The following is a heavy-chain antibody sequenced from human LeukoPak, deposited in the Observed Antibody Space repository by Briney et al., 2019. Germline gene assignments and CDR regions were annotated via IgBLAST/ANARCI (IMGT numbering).Heavy chain of an antibody. CDR3: AGATRADY. CDR1: GFTLTNYG. J-gene: IGHJ4*02. Sequence: GGSLRLSCAASGFTLTNYGMNWVRQAPGKGLEWVSGVGAGGTGTYYADSVKGRFTISRDNAKNSLYLQMNSLRAEDTAVYYCAGATRADYWGQGTLVTVSS. V-gene: IGHV3-23*01. CDR2: VGAGGTGT.